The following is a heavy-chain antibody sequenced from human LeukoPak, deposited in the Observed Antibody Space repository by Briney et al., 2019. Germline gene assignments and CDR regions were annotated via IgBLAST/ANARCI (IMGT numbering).Heavy chain of an antibody. J-gene: IGHJ3*02. CDR1: GYTFTSYY. CDR3: ARAEGALHDAFDI. Sequence: ASVKVSCKASGYTFTSYYMHWVRQAPGQGFEWMGIINPSGGSTSYAQKFQGRVTMTRDMSTSTVYMELSSLRSEDTAVYYCARAEGALHDAFDIWDQGTMVTVSS. CDR2: INPSGGST. V-gene: IGHV1-46*01.